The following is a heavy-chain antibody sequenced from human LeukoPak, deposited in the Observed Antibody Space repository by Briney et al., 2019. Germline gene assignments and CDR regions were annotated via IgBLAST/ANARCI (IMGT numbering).Heavy chain of an antibody. CDR1: GFTFSSYG. J-gene: IGHJ4*02. D-gene: IGHD3-22*01. Sequence: GRSLRLSCAASGFTFSSYGMHWVRQAPGEGLEWVAVIWYDGSNKYYADSAKGRFTISRDNSKNTLYLQMNSLRAEDTAVYYCASGGGFYYDSSGFDYWGQGTLVTVSS. V-gene: IGHV3-33*01. CDR2: IWYDGSNK. CDR3: ASGGGFYYDSSGFDY.